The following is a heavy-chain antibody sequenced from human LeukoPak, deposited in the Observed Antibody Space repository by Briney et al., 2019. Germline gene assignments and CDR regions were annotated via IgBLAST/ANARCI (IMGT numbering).Heavy chain of an antibody. J-gene: IGHJ4*02. V-gene: IGHV4-59*01. CDR3: ARAGSGWDGDC. Sequence: SETLSLTCTVSGGSISSYYWSWIRQPPGKGLEWIGYIYYSGSTNYNPSLKSRVTISVDTSKNQFSLKLSSVTAADTAVYYCARAGSGWDGDCWGQGTLVTVSS. CDR1: GGSISSYY. CDR2: IYYSGST. D-gene: IGHD6-19*01.